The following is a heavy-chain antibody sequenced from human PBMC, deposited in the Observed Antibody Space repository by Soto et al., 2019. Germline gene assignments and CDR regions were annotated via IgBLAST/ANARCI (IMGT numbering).Heavy chain of an antibody. V-gene: IGHV4-34*01. CDR3: ARAWPYRGQEYSSSLPFDY. CDR2: INHSGST. J-gene: IGHJ4*02. Sequence: TETLSLTCAVYGGSFSGYYWSWIRQPPGKGLEWIGEINHSGSTNYNPSLKSRVTISVDTSKNQFSLKLSSVTAADTAVYYCARAWPYRGQEYSSSLPFDYWGQGTLVPVAS. CDR1: GGSFSGYY. D-gene: IGHD6-6*01.